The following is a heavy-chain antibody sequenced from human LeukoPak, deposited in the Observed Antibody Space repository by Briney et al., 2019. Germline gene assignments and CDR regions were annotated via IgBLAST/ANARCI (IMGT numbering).Heavy chain of an antibody. CDR1: GITLSNYG. CDR2: ISDNGGST. D-gene: IGHD3-22*01. J-gene: IGHJ4*02. CDR3: AKRGVVIRVILVGFHKEAYYFDS. V-gene: IGHV3-23*01. Sequence: GGSLRLSCAVSGITLSNYGMSWVRQAPGKGLEWVAGISDNGGSTNYADSVKGRFTISRDNSKNTLYQQMNSLRAEDTAVYFCAKRGVVIRVILVGFHKEAYYFDSWGQGALVTVSS.